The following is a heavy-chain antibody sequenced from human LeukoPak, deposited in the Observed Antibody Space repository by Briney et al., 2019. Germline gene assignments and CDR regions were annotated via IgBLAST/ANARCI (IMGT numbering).Heavy chain of an antibody. CDR1: GGSFSGYY. V-gene: IGHV4-34*01. J-gene: IGHJ6*03. Sequence: SETLSLTCAVYGGSFSGYYWSWIRQPPGKGLEWIGEINHSGSTNYNPSLKSRVTISVDTSKNQFSLKLSSVTAADTAVYYCARRRATSSYYYYMDVWGKGTTVTISS. CDR3: ARRRATSSYYYYMDV. D-gene: IGHD2-2*01. CDR2: INHSGST.